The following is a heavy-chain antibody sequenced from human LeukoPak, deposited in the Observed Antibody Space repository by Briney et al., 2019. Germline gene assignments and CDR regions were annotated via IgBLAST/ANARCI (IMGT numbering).Heavy chain of an antibody. J-gene: IGHJ6*02. CDR3: ARVSNFYYYYGMDV. Sequence: ASVKVSRKASGYTFTGYYMHWVRQAPGRGLEWMGWINPNSGGTNYAQKFQGRVTMTRDTSISTAYMELSRLRSDDTAVYYCARVSNFYYYYGMDVWGQGTTVTVSS. V-gene: IGHV1-2*02. CDR1: GYTFTGYY. D-gene: IGHD7-27*01. CDR2: INPNSGGT.